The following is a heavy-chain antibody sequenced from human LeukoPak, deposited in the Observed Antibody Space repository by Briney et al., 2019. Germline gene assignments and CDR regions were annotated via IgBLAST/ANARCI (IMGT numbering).Heavy chain of an antibody. Sequence: GGSLRLSCAASGFTFSDYTMQWVRQAPGKGLEWVALLPPDGSYQYYADSLKGRFTISRDNSKNTLYLQMNSLRAEDTAVYYCAKDYEWLGPHYWGQGTLVTVSS. CDR1: GFTFSDYT. CDR2: LPPDGSYQ. D-gene: IGHD6-19*01. V-gene: IGHV3-30*04. J-gene: IGHJ4*02. CDR3: AKDYEWLGPHY.